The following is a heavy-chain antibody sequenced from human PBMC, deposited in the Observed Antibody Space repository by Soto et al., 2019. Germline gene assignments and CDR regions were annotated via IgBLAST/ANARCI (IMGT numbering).Heavy chain of an antibody. CDR3: ARYDSSGDFDY. CDR2: ISHRGNT. D-gene: IGHD3-22*01. Sequence: SETLSLTCGVSGASISLVGYSWSWIRQPPGKGLEWIGYISHRGNTYYNPSLRSRVTISVDRSKNEFSLDLRSVTAADTAMYYCARYDSSGDFDYWGQGTLVTVSS. J-gene: IGHJ4*02. CDR1: GASISLVGYS. V-gene: IGHV4-30-2*01.